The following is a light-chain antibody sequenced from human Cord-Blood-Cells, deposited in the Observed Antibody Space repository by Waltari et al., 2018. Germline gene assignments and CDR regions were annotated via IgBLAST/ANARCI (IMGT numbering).Light chain of an antibody. V-gene: IGLV3-21*04. Sequence: SYVLTQPPPLSVAPGKTASITCRGYTIGPKSVHWYQQKPGQAPVLVIYDVSDRPSGIPERFSGSNSGNTATLTISRVEAGDEADYYCQVWDSSSDHPVFGGGTKLTVL. CDR1: TIGPKS. CDR3: QVWDSSSDHPV. CDR2: DVS. J-gene: IGLJ2*01.